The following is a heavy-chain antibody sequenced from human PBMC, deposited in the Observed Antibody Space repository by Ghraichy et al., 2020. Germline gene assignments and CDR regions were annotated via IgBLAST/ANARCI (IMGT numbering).Heavy chain of an antibody. Sequence: SQTLSLTCTVSGGSISSTSYYWGWIRQPPGKGLEWIGSIYFSGSTYYNPSLKSRVTISVDTSKNQFSLKLRSVTAADTAVYYCARPLPNTVAGTSWFDPWGQGTLVTVSS. D-gene: IGHD6-19*01. CDR1: GGSISSTSYY. CDR2: IYFSGST. V-gene: IGHV4-39*01. CDR3: ARPLPNTVAGTSWFDP. J-gene: IGHJ5*02.